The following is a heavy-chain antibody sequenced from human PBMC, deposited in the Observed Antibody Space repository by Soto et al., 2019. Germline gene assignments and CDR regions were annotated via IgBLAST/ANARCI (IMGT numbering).Heavy chain of an antibody. CDR3: ARDGGSGSYYPQIYYYYYGMDV. CDR2: IWYGGSNK. V-gene: IGHV3-33*01. D-gene: IGHD3-10*01. Sequence: PGGSLRLSCAASGFPFSSYCMHWVRQAPGKGLEWVAVIWYGGSNKYYADSVKGRFTISRDNSKNTLYLQMNSLRAEDTAVYYCARDGGSGSYYPQIYYYYYGMDVWGQGTTVTVSS. J-gene: IGHJ6*02. CDR1: GFPFSSYC.